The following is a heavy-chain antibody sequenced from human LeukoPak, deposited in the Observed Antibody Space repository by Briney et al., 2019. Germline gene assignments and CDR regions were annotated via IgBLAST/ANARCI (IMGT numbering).Heavy chain of an antibody. J-gene: IGHJ4*02. V-gene: IGHV4-39*01. D-gene: IGHD5-24*01. Sequence: SETLSLTCSVSGGSISSSRNYWGWIRQPPGKGLEWIGNIYYSGSTDYNPSLKSRVTISVDTSKNQFSLKLSSVTAADTAVYYCARADGFGDGYNPFFDYWGQGTLVTVSS. CDR3: ARADGFGDGYNPFFDY. CDR1: GGSISSSRNY. CDR2: IYYSGST.